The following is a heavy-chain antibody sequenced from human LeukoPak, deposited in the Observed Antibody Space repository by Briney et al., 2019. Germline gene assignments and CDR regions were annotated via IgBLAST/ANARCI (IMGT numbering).Heavy chain of an antibody. D-gene: IGHD6-19*01. CDR3: ARGWYNFDY. J-gene: IGHJ4*02. V-gene: IGHV3-23*01. Sequence: GGSLSLSCAPSGFILRNCAMSWVRQAPGKGLEWVSGINNSGDRRFYADSVKGRFTISRDNSKNTLYLQMNSLRAEDTAVYYCARGWYNFDYWGQGTRVTVSS. CDR1: GFILRNCA. CDR2: INNSGDRR.